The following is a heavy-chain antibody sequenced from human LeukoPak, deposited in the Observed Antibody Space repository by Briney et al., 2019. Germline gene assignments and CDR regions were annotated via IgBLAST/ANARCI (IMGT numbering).Heavy chain of an antibody. CDR1: GYTFTSYA. V-gene: IGHV7-4-1*02. D-gene: IGHD3-10*01. CDR2: ISTNTGNP. Sequence: ASVKVSCKASGYTFTSYAMNWVRQAPGQGLEWMGWISTNTGNPTYAQGFTGRFVFSLDTSVSTAYLQISSLKAEDTAVYYCARVCCGEFSMYYYYMDVWGKGTTVTVSS. CDR3: ARVCCGEFSMYYYYMDV. J-gene: IGHJ6*03.